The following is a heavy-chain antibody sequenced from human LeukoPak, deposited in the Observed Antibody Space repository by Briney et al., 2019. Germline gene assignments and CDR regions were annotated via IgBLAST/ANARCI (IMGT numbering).Heavy chain of an antibody. CDR2: ISSSGSTI. CDR1: GFTFSNYY. Sequence: HPGGSLRLSCAPSGFTFSNYYMSWTRQAPGRGLEWVSYISSSGSTIYYAHSGKGQLTISRENDKNSLYMQMNSLRAEDTDVYYCARGYYYDSSGYYPFDYWGQGTLVTVSS. CDR3: ARGYYYDSSGYYPFDY. V-gene: IGHV3-11*01. J-gene: IGHJ4*02. D-gene: IGHD3-22*01.